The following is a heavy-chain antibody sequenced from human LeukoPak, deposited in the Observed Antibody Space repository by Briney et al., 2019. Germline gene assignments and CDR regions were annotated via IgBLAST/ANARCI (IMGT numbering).Heavy chain of an antibody. CDR1: GFTFSSYA. CDR2: IKQDGSEK. Sequence: GRSLRLSCAASGFTFSSYAMSWVRQAPGKGLEWVANIKQDGSEKYYVDSVKGRLTISRDNAKNSLYLQMNSLRAEDTAVYYCARGGGWLDYWGQGTLVTVSS. D-gene: IGHD3-16*01. V-gene: IGHV3-7*01. CDR3: ARGGGWLDY. J-gene: IGHJ4*02.